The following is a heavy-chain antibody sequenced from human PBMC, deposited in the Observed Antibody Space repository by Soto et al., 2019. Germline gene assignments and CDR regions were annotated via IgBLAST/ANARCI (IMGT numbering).Heavy chain of an antibody. V-gene: IGHV4-34*01. CDR1: GGSFSGYY. Sequence: SETLSLTCAVYGGSFSGYYWSWIRQPPGKGLEWIGEMNHGGTTNYNPSLKSRVTLSVDTSKNQFSLKLNSVTAADTAVYYCARAVYCTSTSCYWGMDVWGQGTTVTVSS. J-gene: IGHJ6*02. CDR2: MNHGGTT. CDR3: ARAVYCTSTSCYWGMDV. D-gene: IGHD2-2*01.